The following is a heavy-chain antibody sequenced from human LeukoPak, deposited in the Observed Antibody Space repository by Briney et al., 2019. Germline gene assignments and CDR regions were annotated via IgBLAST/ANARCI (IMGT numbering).Heavy chain of an antibody. Sequence: SETLSLTCTVSGGSISSYYWSWIRQPAGKGLAWIGRIYTGGSTNYNPSLKSRVTMSVDTSKNQFSLKLSSVTAADTAVYYCARGPLYSNYVDYWGQGTLVTVSS. CDR2: IYTGGST. V-gene: IGHV4-4*07. J-gene: IGHJ4*02. CDR3: ARGPLYSNYVDY. D-gene: IGHD4-11*01. CDR1: GGSISSYY.